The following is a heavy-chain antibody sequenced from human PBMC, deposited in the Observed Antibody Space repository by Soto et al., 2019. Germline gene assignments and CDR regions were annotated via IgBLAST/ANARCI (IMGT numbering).Heavy chain of an antibody. CDR1: GYTFTSYA. CDR2: INAGNGTT. J-gene: IGHJ6*02. V-gene: IGHV1-3*01. D-gene: IGHD3-3*01. CDR3: AADRYYDFWSGYYWGMDV. Sequence: ASVKVSCKASGYTFTSYAMHWVRQAPGQRLEWMGWINAGNGTTNYAQKLQGRVTMTTDESTSTAHMELSSLRSEDTAVYYCAADRYYDFWSGYYWGMDVWGQGTTVTVSS.